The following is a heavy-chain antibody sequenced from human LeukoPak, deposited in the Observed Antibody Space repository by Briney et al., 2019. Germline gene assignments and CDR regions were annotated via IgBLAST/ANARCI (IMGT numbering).Heavy chain of an antibody. CDR1: GGSISSYY. Sequence: TPSETLSLTCTVSGGSISSYYWSWIRQPPGKGLEWIGYIYYSGSTNYNPSLKSRVTISVDTSKNQFSLKLSSVTAADTAVYYCARGRLYFYYYYYMDVWGKGTTVTVSS. CDR3: ARGRLYFYYYYYMDV. J-gene: IGHJ6*03. V-gene: IGHV4-59*01. CDR2: IYYSGST.